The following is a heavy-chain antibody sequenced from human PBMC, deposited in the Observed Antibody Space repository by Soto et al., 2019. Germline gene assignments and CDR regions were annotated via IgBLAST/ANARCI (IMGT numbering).Heavy chain of an antibody. CDR1: GGSIISYY. D-gene: IGHD2-2*01. V-gene: IGHV4-59*01. Sequence: SEALSVTCTVSGGSIISYYWSWIRQPPWKGLEWIGYIYYSGSTNYNPSLKSRVTISVDTSMNQFSLKLSSVTAADTAVYYCARGRGGWFINQLLNAFDIWGQGTMVTVSS. CDR2: IYYSGST. CDR3: ARGRGGWFINQLLNAFDI. J-gene: IGHJ3*02.